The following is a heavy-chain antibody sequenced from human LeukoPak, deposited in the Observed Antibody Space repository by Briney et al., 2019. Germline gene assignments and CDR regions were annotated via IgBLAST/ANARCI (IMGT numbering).Heavy chain of an antibody. Sequence: SETLSLTCTVSGGSISSSSYYWGWIRQPPGKGLEWIGSIYYSGSTYYNPSLKSRVTISVDTSKNQFSLKLSSVTAADTAVYYCARAGQPLLDYWGQGTLVTVSS. J-gene: IGHJ4*02. CDR2: IYYSGST. D-gene: IGHD2-21*02. CDR1: GGSISSSSYY. V-gene: IGHV4-39*01. CDR3: ARAGQPLLDY.